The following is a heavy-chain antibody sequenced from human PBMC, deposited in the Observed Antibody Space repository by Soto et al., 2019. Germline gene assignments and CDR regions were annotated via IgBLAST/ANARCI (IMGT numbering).Heavy chain of an antibody. V-gene: IGHV1-69*02. CDR3: ATSYGSGYRAFDS. J-gene: IGHJ4*02. CDR2: INPILSMS. Sequence: QVQLVQSGADVQRPGSSVRVSCKASGDTFNFYSINWVRQAPGLGLQWMGRINPILSMSNYAPRFQGRVTMTADKSTSTAYMELSSLRSEDTAMYYCATSYGSGYRAFDSWGQGALVTVS. D-gene: IGHD3-10*01. CDR1: GDTFNFYS.